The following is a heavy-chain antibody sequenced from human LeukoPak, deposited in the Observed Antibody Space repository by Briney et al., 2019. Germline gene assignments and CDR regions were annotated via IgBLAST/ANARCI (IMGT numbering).Heavy chain of an antibody. Sequence: ASVKVSCKASGYTFTGYYMHWVRQAPGQGLEWMGRINPNSGDTKYAQNFQGRVTMTRDTSIDTAYMDLSRLRSDDTAVYYCARVGFERPRSSITVVRGVIRPNAFDLWGQGTMVTVSS. CDR2: INPNSGDT. D-gene: IGHD3-10*01. CDR1: GYTFTGYY. J-gene: IGHJ3*01. CDR3: ARVGFERPRSSITVVRGVIRPNAFDL. V-gene: IGHV1-2*02.